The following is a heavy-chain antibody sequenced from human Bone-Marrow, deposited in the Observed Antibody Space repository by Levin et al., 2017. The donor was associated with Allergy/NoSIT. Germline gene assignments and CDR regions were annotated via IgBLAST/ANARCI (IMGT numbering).Heavy chain of an antibody. CDR3: VTGVSSVTTDALDI. V-gene: IGHV4-34*01. Sequence: SETQSLTCAVYGGSFSGHYWSWIRQPPGKGLEWIGEVNHSGYTNYMPSLKSRVTISVDTSKNQFSLKVTSVTAADSAVYYCVTGVSSVTTDALDIWGQGTTVTVSS. D-gene: IGHD4-17*01. CDR2: VNHSGYT. CDR1: GGSFSGHY. J-gene: IGHJ3*02.